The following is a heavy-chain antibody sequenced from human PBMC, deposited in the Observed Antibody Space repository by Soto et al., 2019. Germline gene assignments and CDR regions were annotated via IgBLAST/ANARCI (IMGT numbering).Heavy chain of an antibody. J-gene: IGHJ6*02. D-gene: IGHD6-13*01. Sequence: GGSLRLSCTASGFTFGSYAMHWVRQAPDKGLEWVAVVSYDGSTKHYVDSVRGRFTISRDNSKSTLYLQMNSLRADDTAVYYCARGYSSSWWTDFGMDVWGQGTTVTVSS. V-gene: IGHV3-30*03. CDR1: GFTFGSYA. CDR2: VSYDGSTK. CDR3: ARGYSSSWWTDFGMDV.